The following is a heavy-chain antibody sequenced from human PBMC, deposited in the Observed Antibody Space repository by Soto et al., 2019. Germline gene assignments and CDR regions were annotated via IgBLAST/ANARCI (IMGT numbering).Heavy chain of an antibody. Sequence: EVQLLESGGGLVQPGGSLRLSCAASGFTFSSYAMSWVRQAPGKGLEWVSAISGSGGSTYYADSVKGRFTISRDNSKNTLYLQMNSLRAEYTAVYYCAKNADLFGSSYYYYGMDVWGQGTTVTVSS. CDR2: ISGSGGST. CDR1: GFTFSSYA. D-gene: IGHD3-16*01. V-gene: IGHV3-23*01. CDR3: AKNADLFGSSYYYYGMDV. J-gene: IGHJ6*02.